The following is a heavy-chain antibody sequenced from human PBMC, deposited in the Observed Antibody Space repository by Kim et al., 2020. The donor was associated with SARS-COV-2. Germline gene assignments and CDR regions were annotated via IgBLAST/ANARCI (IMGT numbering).Heavy chain of an antibody. D-gene: IGHD4-4*01. CDR1: GYTLIELS. CDR3: ATDRIPWDDYKILDY. J-gene: IGHJ4*02. Sequence: ASVKVSCKVSGYTLIELSLHWVRQAPGKGLEWMGNFDPEDGEAIYAQKFQGRVTVTEDTSTDTAYMELSSLRSEDTAVYYCATDRIPWDDYKILDYWGQGTLVTASS. CDR2: FDPEDGEA. V-gene: IGHV1-24*01.